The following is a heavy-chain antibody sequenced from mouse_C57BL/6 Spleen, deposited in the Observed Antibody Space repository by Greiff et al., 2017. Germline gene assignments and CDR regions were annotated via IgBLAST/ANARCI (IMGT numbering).Heavy chain of an antibody. Sequence: EVQGVESVAELVRPGASVKLSCTASGFNIKNTYMHWVKQRPEQGLEWIGRIDPANGNTKYAPKFQGKATITADTASNTAYLQLSSLTSEDTAIYYCAPIYYGNYVFAYWGQGTLVTVSA. CDR2: IDPANGNT. CDR3: APIYYGNYVFAY. CDR1: GFNIKNTY. V-gene: IGHV14-3*01. J-gene: IGHJ3*01. D-gene: IGHD2-1*01.